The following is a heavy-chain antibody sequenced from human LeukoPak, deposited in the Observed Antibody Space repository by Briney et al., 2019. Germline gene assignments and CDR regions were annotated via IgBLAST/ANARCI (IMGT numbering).Heavy chain of an antibody. V-gene: IGHV4-59*01. CDR2: IYYSGST. CDR3: ARVYYSNSYDYWYFDL. J-gene: IGHJ2*01. CDR1: GGSIRSYY. D-gene: IGHD6-13*01. Sequence: SETLSLTCTVSGGSIRSYYWSWIRQPPGKGLEWIGYIYYSGSTNYNPSLKSRVTISVDTSKNQFSLKLSSVTAADTAVYYCARVYYSNSYDYWYFDLWGRGTLVTVSS.